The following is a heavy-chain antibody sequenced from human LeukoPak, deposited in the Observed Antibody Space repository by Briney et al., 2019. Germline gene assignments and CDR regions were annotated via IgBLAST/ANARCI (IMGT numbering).Heavy chain of an antibody. J-gene: IGHJ4*02. CDR1: GYSISSGYY. D-gene: IGHD2-2*01. Sequence: SETLSLTCTVSGYSISSGYYWGWIRQPPGRGLEWIGSIYHSGSTYYNPSLKSRVTISVDTSKNQFSLKLSSVTAADTAVYYCARELGYCSSTSCQASHFDYWGQGTLVTVSS. CDR3: ARELGYCSSTSCQASHFDY. V-gene: IGHV4-38-2*02. CDR2: IYHSGST.